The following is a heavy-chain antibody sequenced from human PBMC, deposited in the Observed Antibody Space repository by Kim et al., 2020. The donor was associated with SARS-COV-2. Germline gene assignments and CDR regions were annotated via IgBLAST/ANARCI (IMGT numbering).Heavy chain of an antibody. Sequence: GGSLRLSCSASGFTFGDYTVHWVRQAAGKGLEWVSSISYNSGSINYADSVKGRFTISRDNAKNSLHLQMNSLRPDDTALYFCAKDWGYGTGTYFDCWVQG. D-gene: IGHD3-10*01. J-gene: IGHJ4*02. CDR2: ISYNSGSI. CDR1: GFTFGDYT. V-gene: IGHV3-9*01. CDR3: AKDWGYGTGTYFDC.